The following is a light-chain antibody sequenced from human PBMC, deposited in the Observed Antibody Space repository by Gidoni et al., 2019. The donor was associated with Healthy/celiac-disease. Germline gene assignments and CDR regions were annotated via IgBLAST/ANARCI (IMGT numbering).Light chain of an antibody. J-gene: IGKJ1*01. CDR3: QQYKSYPWT. CDR1: QSISSW. CDR2: KAS. Sequence: DIQMTQSPSTLSASVGDRVTITCRASQSISSWLAWYQQKPGKAPKLLIYKASSLESGVPSRFSGSGSGTEFTLTISSLQPDDFATYYCQQYKSYPWTCGQGTKVESK. V-gene: IGKV1-5*03.